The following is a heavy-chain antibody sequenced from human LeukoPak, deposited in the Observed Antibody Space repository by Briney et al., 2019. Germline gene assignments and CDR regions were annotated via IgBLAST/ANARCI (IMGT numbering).Heavy chain of an antibody. CDR2: MKQDGSEK. CDR1: GFTFSNYW. D-gene: IGHD6-25*01. J-gene: IGHJ3*02. V-gene: IGHV3-7*04. Sequence: GGSLRLSCAASGFTFSNYWMSWVRQAPGKGLEWVANMKQDGSEKYYVDSVKGRFTISRDNAKSSLYLQMNSLRVEDTAVYYCARSLAAGFDIWGQGTMVTVSS. CDR3: ARSLAAGFDI.